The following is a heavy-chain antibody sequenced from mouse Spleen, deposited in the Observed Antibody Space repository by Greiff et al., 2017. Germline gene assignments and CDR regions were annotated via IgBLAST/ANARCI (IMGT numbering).Heavy chain of an antibody. Sequence: QVQLQQPGAELVKPGASVKMSCKASGYTFTSYWITWVKQRPGQGLEWIGDIYPGSGSTNYNEKFKSKATLTVDTSSSTAYMQLSSLTSEDSAVYYCARGESTMITTNAMDYWGQGTSVTVSS. CDR3: ARGESTMITTNAMDY. V-gene: IGHV1-55*01. J-gene: IGHJ4*01. CDR1: GYTFTSYW. CDR2: IYPGSGST. D-gene: IGHD2-4*01.